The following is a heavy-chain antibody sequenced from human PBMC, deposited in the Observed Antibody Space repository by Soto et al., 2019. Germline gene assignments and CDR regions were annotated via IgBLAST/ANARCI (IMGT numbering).Heavy chain of an antibody. D-gene: IGHD1-7*01. Sequence: ASLKVSCKASGYTFTIYAMHWVRQAPGQRLEWMGWINAGNGNTKYSQKFQGRVTITRDTSASTAYMELSSLRSEDTAVYYCARAGELYYYYGMDGWGQGTTVTVSS. CDR2: INAGNGNT. CDR3: ARAGELYYYYGMDG. J-gene: IGHJ6*02. CDR1: GYTFTIYA. V-gene: IGHV1-3*01.